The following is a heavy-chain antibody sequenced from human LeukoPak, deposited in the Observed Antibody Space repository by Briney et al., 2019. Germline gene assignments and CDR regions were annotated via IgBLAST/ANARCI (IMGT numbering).Heavy chain of an antibody. V-gene: IGHV4-39*07. CDR1: GGSISSSSYY. CDR3: ARDGGSYDYVHFDY. J-gene: IGHJ4*02. Sequence: SETLSLTCTVSGGSISSSSYYWGWIRQPPGKGLEWIGSIYYSGSTYYNPSLKSRVTISVDTSKNQFSLKLSSVTAADTAVYYCARDGGSYDYVHFDYWGQGTLVTVSS. D-gene: IGHD3-10*02. CDR2: IYYSGST.